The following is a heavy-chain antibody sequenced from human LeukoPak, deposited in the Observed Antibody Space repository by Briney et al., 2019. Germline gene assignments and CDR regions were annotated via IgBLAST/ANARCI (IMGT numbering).Heavy chain of an antibody. CDR2: IYSSGTT. D-gene: IGHD4-17*01. CDR3: ARVAYGDYYFDY. V-gene: IGHV4-4*07. J-gene: IGHJ4*02. Sequence: SETLSLTCTVSGGSISSYYWSWIRQPAGKGLGWIGRIYSSGTTNHNPSLKSRVTVSVDTSKNQFSLKLSSVTAADTAVYYCARVAYGDYYFDYWGQGTLVTVSS. CDR1: GGSISSYY.